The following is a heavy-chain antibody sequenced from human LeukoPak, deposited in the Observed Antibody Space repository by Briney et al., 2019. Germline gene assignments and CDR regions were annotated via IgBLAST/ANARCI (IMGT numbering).Heavy chain of an antibody. Sequence: PSETLSLTCAVSGGSISSGGYSWSWIRQPPEKGLEWIGYIYHSGSTYYNPSLKSRVTISVDRSKNQFSLKLSSVTAADTAVYYCATMVRGVHKYYFDYWGQGTLVTVSS. CDR1: GGSISSGGYS. CDR3: ATMVRGVHKYYFDY. J-gene: IGHJ4*02. V-gene: IGHV4-30-2*01. CDR2: IYHSGST. D-gene: IGHD3-10*01.